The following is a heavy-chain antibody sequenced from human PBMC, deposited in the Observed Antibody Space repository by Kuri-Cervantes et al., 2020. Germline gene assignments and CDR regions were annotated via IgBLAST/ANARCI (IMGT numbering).Heavy chain of an antibody. Sequence: GESLKISCAASGFTFSSYAMSWVRQAPGKGLEWVSAISGSGGSTYYADSVKGRFTISRDNSKNTLYLQMNSLRAEDTAVYYCAKDSKGKYFDYWGQGTLVTVSS. CDR3: AKDSKGKYFDY. J-gene: IGHJ4*02. CDR1: GFTFSSYA. CDR2: ISGSGGST. V-gene: IGHV3-23*01.